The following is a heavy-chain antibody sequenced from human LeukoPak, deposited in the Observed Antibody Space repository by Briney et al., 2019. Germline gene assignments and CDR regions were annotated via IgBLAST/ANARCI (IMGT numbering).Heavy chain of an antibody. J-gene: IGHJ4*02. CDR3: ARGDDSGYYDYFDY. CDR2: IYTGGNT. D-gene: IGHD3-22*01. Sequence: PGGSLRLSYAASGFTVDSNYLSWVRQAPGKGLEWVSTIYTGGNTYYAASVKGRFTISRDFSKNTVFLHMNSLRAEDTAMYYCARGDDSGYYDYFDYWGQGALVTVSS. V-gene: IGHV3-53*01. CDR1: GFTVDSNY.